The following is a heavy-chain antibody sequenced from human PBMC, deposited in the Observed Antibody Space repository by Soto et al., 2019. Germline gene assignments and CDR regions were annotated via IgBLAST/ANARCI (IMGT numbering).Heavy chain of an antibody. CDR3: ASYCGGDCYSAFDI. D-gene: IGHD2-21*02. CDR1: GGSISSGGYS. J-gene: IGHJ3*02. Sequence: SETLSLTCAVSGGSISSGGYSWSWIRQPPGKGLEWIGYIYHSGSTYYNPSLKSRVTISVDRSKNQFSLKLSSVTAADTAVYYCASYCGGDCYSAFDIWGQGTMVTVSS. CDR2: IYHSGST. V-gene: IGHV4-30-2*01.